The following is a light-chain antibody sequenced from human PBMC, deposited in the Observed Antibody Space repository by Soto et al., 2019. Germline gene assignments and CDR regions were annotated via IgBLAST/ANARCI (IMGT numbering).Light chain of an antibody. CDR2: AVS. Sequence: SALTQPASVSGSPVASVTISCSGTSSDIGSYNHVAWYQQFPGKSPKLMIYAVSDRPSGVSDRFSGSKSGITASLTISGLQAADEADYSCMSYTDRLSDHLGTGTK. V-gene: IGLV2-14*03. CDR1: SSDIGSYNH. J-gene: IGLJ1*01. CDR3: MSYTDRLSDH.